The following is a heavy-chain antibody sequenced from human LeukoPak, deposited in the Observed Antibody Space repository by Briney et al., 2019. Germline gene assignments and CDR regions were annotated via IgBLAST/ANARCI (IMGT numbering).Heavy chain of an antibody. CDR1: GFPVSNNY. D-gene: IGHD3-3*01. CDR3: ARDRRSGLGHAFNI. Sequence: GGSLRFSCAASGFPVSNNYMTWVRQAPGKGLEWVSVIYHNDYTYYADSVKGRFTISRDTSKNTVYLQMNYVRAEDTAIYYCARDRRSGLGHAFNIWGQGTVVTVSS. V-gene: IGHV3-53*01. J-gene: IGHJ3*02. CDR2: IYHNDYT.